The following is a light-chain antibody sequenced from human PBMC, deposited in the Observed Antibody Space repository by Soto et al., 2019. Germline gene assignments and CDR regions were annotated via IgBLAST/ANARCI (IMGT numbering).Light chain of an antibody. V-gene: IGKV1-5*01. Sequence: DIQMTQSPSTLSVSVGDTVTITCRANQSIGEFLAWYQQKPGKAPKLLIYDAFGLEKGVPSRFGGSGSGTQFTLTINSLQPDDLGTYYCQQYNTYPWTFGQGTKV. CDR3: QQYNTYPWT. CDR2: DAF. CDR1: QSIGEF. J-gene: IGKJ1*01.